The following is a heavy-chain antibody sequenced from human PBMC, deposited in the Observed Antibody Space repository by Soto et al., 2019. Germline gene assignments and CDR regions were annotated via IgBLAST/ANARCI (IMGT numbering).Heavy chain of an antibody. V-gene: IGHV3-53*01. CDR2: IYSGGST. CDR1: GFTVSSNY. J-gene: IGHJ4*02. CDR3: ARESEDLTSNFDY. Sequence: PVGSLRLSCAASGFTVSSNYMSWVRQAPGKGLEWVSVIYSGGSTYYGDSMKGRFTISRDNAKNSLYLEMNSLRAEDTAVYYCARESEDLTSNFDYWGQGTLVTVSS.